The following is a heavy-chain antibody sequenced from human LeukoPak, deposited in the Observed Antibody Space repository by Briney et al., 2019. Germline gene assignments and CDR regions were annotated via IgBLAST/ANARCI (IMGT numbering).Heavy chain of an antibody. CDR1: GFTFSSYG. J-gene: IGHJ4*02. V-gene: IGHV3-30*18. D-gene: IGHD3-16*01. CDR2: ISYDGSNK. Sequence: PGGSLRLSCAASGFTFSSYGMHWVRQAPGKGLEWVAVISYDGSNKYYADSVKGRFTISRDNSKNTLYLQMNSLRAEDTAVYYCAKWPEGAMDYFDYWGQGTLVTVSS. CDR3: AKWPEGAMDYFDY.